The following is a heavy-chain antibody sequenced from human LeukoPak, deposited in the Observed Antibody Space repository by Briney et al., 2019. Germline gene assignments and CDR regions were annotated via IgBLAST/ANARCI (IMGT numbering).Heavy chain of an antibody. J-gene: IGHJ3*02. CDR2: ISGSGGVT. Sequence: GGSLRLSCAVTGLTFSNYAMSWVRQAPGKGPEWVSDISGSGGVTHYADSVKGRFSISRDNSKNTLYLQMNSLRAEDTAVYYCARESSGYVGAFDIWGQGTMVTVSS. CDR3: ARESSGYVGAFDI. V-gene: IGHV3-23*01. CDR1: GLTFSNYA. D-gene: IGHD5-12*01.